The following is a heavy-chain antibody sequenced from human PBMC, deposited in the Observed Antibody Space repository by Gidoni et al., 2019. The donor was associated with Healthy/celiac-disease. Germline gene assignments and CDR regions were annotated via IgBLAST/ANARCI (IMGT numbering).Heavy chain of an antibody. V-gene: IGHV3-33*01. CDR1: GFTFSSYG. Sequence: AAPGFTFSSYGMHWVGQAPGKGLEWVAVIWYDGSNKYYADSVKGRFTISRDNSKNTLYLQMNSLRDEDTAVYYCARDYYDSSGYPDYWGQGTMVKVSS. D-gene: IGHD3-22*01. CDR2: IWYDGSNK. J-gene: IGHJ4*02. CDR3: ARDYYDSSGYPDY.